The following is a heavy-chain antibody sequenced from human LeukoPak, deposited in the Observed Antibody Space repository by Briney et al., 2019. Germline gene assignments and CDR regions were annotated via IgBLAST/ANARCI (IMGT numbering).Heavy chain of an antibody. CDR3: ARDEPVRGAFYY. Sequence: SETLSLTCTVSSGSISSYYWSWIRQPAGKGLEWIGRIYTSGSTNYNPSLKSRVTMSVDTSKNQFSLKLSSVTAADTAVYYCARDEPVRGAFYYWGQGTLVTVSS. J-gene: IGHJ4*02. V-gene: IGHV4-4*07. D-gene: IGHD3-10*02. CDR1: SGSISSYY. CDR2: IYTSGST.